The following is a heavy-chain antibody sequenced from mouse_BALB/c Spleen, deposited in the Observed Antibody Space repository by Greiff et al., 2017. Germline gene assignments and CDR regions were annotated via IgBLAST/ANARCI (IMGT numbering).Heavy chain of an antibody. CDR1: GYTFTSYW. D-gene: IGHD1-1*01. Sequence: VQLQQPGAELVKPGASVKLSCKASGYTFTSYWMNWVKQRPGQGLEWIGEINPSNGRTNYNEKFKSKATLTVDKSSSTAYMQLSSLTSEDSAVYYCARDPYGSSYRGFAYWGQGTLVTVSA. V-gene: IGHV1S81*02. CDR3: ARDPYGSSYRGFAY. CDR2: INPSNGRT. J-gene: IGHJ3*01.